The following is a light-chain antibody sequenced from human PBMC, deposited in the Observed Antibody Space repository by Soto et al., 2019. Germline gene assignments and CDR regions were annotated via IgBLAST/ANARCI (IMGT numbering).Light chain of an antibody. CDR3: QTWGTGIHV. V-gene: IGLV4-69*01. Sequence: QLVLTQSPSASASLGASVKLTCTLDSGHSTYAIAWHQQQPEKGPRFLMKLNNDGSHIKGDGIPGRFSGSSSGAECYLTISSLQSEDEADYYCQTWGTGIHVFGAGTKLTVL. CDR2: LNNDGSH. J-gene: IGLJ1*01. CDR1: SGHSTYA.